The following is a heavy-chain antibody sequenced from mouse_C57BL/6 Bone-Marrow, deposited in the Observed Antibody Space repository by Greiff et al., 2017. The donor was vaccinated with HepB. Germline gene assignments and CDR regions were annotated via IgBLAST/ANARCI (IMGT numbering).Heavy chain of an antibody. CDR2: ISYDGSN. Sequence: EVQLQESGPGLVKPSQSLSLTCSVTGYSITSGYYWNWIRQFPGNKLEWMGYISYDGSNNYNPSLKNRISITRDTSKNQFFLKLNSVTTEDTATYYCARELLTMDYWGQGTSVTVSS. J-gene: IGHJ4*01. CDR3: ARELLTMDY. CDR1: GYSITSGYY. V-gene: IGHV3-6*01.